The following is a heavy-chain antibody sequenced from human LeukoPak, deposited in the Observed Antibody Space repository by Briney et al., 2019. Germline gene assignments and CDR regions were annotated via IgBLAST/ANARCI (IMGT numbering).Heavy chain of an antibody. V-gene: IGHV3-53*01. J-gene: IGHJ4*02. CDR3: AREGGAGGTIDY. CDR2: IYSGGST. CDR1: GVTVSSNY. D-gene: IGHD2-8*01. Sequence: GGSLRLSCAASGVTVSSNYMSWVRQAPRKGLEWVSVIYSGGSTYYADSVKGRFTISRDNSKNTLYLQMNSLRAEDTAVYYCAREGGAGGTIDYWGQGTLVTVSS.